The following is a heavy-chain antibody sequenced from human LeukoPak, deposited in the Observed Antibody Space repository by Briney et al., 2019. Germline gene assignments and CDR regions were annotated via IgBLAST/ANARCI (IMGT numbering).Heavy chain of an antibody. CDR1: GASISSYY. CDR2: IYYSGST. CDR3: ARHVRRYDFWSGYYTSDAFDI. V-gene: IGHV4-59*08. Sequence: PSETLSLTCTVSGASISSYYWSWIRQPPGKGLEWIGYIYYSGSTNYNPSLKSRISISVDTSKNQFSLKLNSVTAADTAVYYCARHVRRYDFWSGYYTSDAFDIWGQGTMVTVSS. D-gene: IGHD3-3*01. J-gene: IGHJ3*02.